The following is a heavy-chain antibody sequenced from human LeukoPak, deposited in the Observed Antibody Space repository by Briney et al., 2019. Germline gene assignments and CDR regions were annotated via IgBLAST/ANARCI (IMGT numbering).Heavy chain of an antibody. J-gene: IGHJ6*03. CDR3: SRMFLHYCTSSRCYDYYYYMDV. CDR2: IKQDGSEK. CDR1: GFTFGAYA. V-gene: IGHV3-7*01. D-gene: IGHD2-2*01. Sequence: GGSLRLSCTTSGFTFGAYAMSWVRQAPGKGLEWVANIKQDGSEKYYVDSVKGRFTISRDNAKNSLYLQMNSLRAQNTAVYYCSRMFLHYCTSSRCYDYYYYMDVWGKGTTVTVSS.